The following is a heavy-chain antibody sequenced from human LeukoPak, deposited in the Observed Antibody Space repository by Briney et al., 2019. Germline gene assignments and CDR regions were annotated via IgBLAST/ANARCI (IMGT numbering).Heavy chain of an antibody. CDR1: GGSISSSNYY. CDR2: IYYSGAT. V-gene: IGHV4-39*07. J-gene: IGHJ6*03. D-gene: IGHD2-2*01. CDR3: ARIHYCSSTSCQSYYYYMDV. Sequence: SETLSLTCTVSGGSISSSNYYWAWIRQPPGKGLEWIGTIYYSGATQYNPSLKSRVTILVDTSKNQFSLKMSSVTAADTAVYYCARIHYCSSTSCQSYYYYMDVWGKGTTVTVSS.